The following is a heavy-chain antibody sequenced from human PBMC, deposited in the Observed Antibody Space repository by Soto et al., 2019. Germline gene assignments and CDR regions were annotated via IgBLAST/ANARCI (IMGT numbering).Heavy chain of an antibody. CDR1: GGSFSGYY. V-gene: IGHV4-34*01. D-gene: IGHD6-6*01. CDR3: ARRSKYRVAFDI. Sequence: SETLSLTCAVYGGSFSGYYWSWTRQPPGKGLEWIGEINHSRSTNYNPSLKSRVTISVDTSKNQFSLKLSSVTAADTAVYYCARRSKYRVAFDIWGQGTMVTVSS. CDR2: INHSRST. J-gene: IGHJ3*02.